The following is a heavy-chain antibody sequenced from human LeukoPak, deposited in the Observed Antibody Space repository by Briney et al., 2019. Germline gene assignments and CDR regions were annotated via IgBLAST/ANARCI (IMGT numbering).Heavy chain of an antibody. CDR2: IDTAGDT. CDR1: GFTFSSYD. V-gene: IGHV3-13*01. D-gene: IGHD3-10*01. CDR3: ATYGSGSGTFFDS. Sequence: GGSLRLSCAASGFTFSSYDMHWVRQATGKGLEWVSIIDTAGDTYYPGSVKGRFTVSRDNAKSSLYLQMNNLRAEDTALYYCATYGSGSGTFFDSWGQGTLVTVSS. J-gene: IGHJ4*01.